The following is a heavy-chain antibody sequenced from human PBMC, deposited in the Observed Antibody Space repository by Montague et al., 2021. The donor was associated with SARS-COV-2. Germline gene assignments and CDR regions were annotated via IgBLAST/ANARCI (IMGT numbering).Heavy chain of an antibody. CDR3: ARYTSRMYGSFDY. CDR1: GFSLNTNGMG. Sequence: PALVKPTQTLTLTCTVSGFSLNTNGMGVGRIRQPPGEAPAWLALIYWDDDKRYSPSLKTRLTITKDTSRNQVVPTMTSVDPGDTGTYFCARYTSRMYGSFDYWGQGALVSVSS. V-gene: IGHV2-5*02. J-gene: IGHJ4*02. CDR2: IYWDDDK. D-gene: IGHD3-16*02.